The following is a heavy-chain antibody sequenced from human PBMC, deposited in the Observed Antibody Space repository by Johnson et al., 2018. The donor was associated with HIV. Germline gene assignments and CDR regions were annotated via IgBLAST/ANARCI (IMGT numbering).Heavy chain of an antibody. Sequence: VQLVESGGGLIQPGGSLRLSCVASGFTVSSNYMSWVRQAPGQGLAWVSVIYSGGTTYYADSVKGRCTISRDNSKNTLYLQMNSLRAEETAVYFCARDRGTVVIWSDAFDIWGQGTMVTVSS. CDR1: GFTVSSNY. CDR3: ARDRGTVVIWSDAFDI. D-gene: IGHD3-22*01. CDR2: IYSGGTT. J-gene: IGHJ3*02. V-gene: IGHV3-53*01.